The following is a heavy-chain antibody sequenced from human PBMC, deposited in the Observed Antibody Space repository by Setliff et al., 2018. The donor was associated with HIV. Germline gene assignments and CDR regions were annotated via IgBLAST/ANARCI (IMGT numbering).Heavy chain of an antibody. V-gene: IGHV4-59*08. CDR1: GGSIGSYY. CDR2: VYYTGST. J-gene: IGHJ6*03. CDR3: ARRRPPPSGLYSAYYMDV. D-gene: IGHD1-26*01. Sequence: SETLSLTCIVSGGSIGSYYWSWIRQSPGKGLEWIGYVYYTGSTNYNPSLKSRVTIGVDTSKNQFSLRLTSVTAADAAVYYCARRRPPPSGLYSAYYMDVWGTGTTVTVSS.